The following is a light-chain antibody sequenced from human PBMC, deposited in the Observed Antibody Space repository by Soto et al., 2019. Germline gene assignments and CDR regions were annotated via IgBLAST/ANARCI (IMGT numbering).Light chain of an antibody. V-gene: IGKV1-5*01. CDR2: DAS. J-gene: IGKJ2*01. CDR1: QSISSW. Sequence: DIQMTQSPSTLSASVGDRVTITCRASQSISSWLAWYQQKPGKAPKLLIYDASSLESGVPSRFSGRGSGTEFTLPISSLQPDDFATYYCQQYNSYLYTFGQGTKLEIK. CDR3: QQYNSYLYT.